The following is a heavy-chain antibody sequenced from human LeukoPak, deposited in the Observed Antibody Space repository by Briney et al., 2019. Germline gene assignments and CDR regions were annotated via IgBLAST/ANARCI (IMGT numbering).Heavy chain of an antibody. CDR3: ARVGQLRQYYFDY. D-gene: IGHD3-3*01. J-gene: IGHJ4*02. CDR1: GYNLTSYW. Sequence: GESLKISCKGSGYNLTSYWIGWVRPMPGKGLEWIGIIYPGDSDTRYSPSFQGQVTISADKSISTAYLQWSSLKASDTAMYYCARVGQLRQYYFDYWGQGTLVTVSS. CDR2: IYPGDSDT. V-gene: IGHV5-51*01.